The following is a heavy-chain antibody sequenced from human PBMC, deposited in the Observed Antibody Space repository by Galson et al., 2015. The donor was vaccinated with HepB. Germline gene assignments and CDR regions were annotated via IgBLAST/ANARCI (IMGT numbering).Heavy chain of an antibody. Sequence: SLRLSCAGSGFDFNDSSIHWVRQSPGKGLEWVAGVSFDGRNTYYADSVKGRFLISRDSSKKTVYLQMNSLRSKDTAVYYCTRAAAGRTATTTLAWGQGLLVTVSS. CDR2: VSFDGRNT. D-gene: IGHD4-17*01. V-gene: IGHV3-30-3*01. CDR3: TRAAAGRTATTTLA. CDR1: GFDFNDSS. J-gene: IGHJ5*02.